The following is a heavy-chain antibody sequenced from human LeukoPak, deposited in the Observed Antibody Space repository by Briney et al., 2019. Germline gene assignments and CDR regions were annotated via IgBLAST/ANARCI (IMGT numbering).Heavy chain of an antibody. CDR2: IRSSSSYI. V-gene: IGHV3-21*01. Sequence: GGSLRLSCAASGFTFSSYSMNWVRQAPGKGLEWVSSIRSSSSYIYYADSVKGRFTISRDNAKNSLYLQMNSLRAEDTAVYYCASNSGWTLFDYWGQGTLVTVSS. CDR1: GFTFSSYS. CDR3: ASNSGWTLFDY. J-gene: IGHJ4*02. D-gene: IGHD6-19*01.